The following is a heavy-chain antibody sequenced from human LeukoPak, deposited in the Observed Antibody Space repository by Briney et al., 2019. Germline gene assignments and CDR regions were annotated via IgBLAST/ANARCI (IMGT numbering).Heavy chain of an antibody. CDR2: IPYDGRNK. D-gene: IGHD3-3*01. Sequence: PGGSLRLSCAASGFTFSSYGMHWVRQAPGKGLEWVAVIPYDGRNKYYADSVKGRFTISRDNSKNTLYLQMKSLRAEDTAVYYCAKGGFGVVVGSYYYGMDVWGQGTTVTVSS. J-gene: IGHJ6*02. V-gene: IGHV3-30*18. CDR3: AKGGFGVVVGSYYYGMDV. CDR1: GFTFSSYG.